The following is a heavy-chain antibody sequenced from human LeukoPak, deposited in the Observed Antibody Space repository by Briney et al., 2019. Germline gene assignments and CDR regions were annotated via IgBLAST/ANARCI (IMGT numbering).Heavy chain of an antibody. V-gene: IGHV3-30-3*01. D-gene: IGHD3-16*01. CDR2: ISYDGSNK. CDR3: ARALYGMSDMQGGY. Sequence: GGSLRLSCAASGFTFSSYAMHWVRQAPGKGLEWVAVISYDGSNKYYADSVKGRFTISRDNSKNTLYLQMNSLRPEDTAVYYCARALYGMSDMQGGYRGQRIMVTFSS. CDR1: GFTFSSYA. J-gene: IGHJ4*03.